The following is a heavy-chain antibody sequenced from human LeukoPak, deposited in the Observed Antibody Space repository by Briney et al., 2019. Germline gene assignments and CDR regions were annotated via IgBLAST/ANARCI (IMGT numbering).Heavy chain of an antibody. D-gene: IGHD1-26*01. CDR1: GFTFSSYS. Sequence: GGSQRLSCAASGFTFSSYSLNWVRQAPGKGLEWVAFIRYDGSNKYYADSVKGRFTISRDNSKNTLYLQMNSLRAEDTAVYYCANLGSSEVWYYFDYWGQGTLVTVSS. CDR3: ANLGSSEVWYYFDY. CDR2: IRYDGSNK. J-gene: IGHJ4*02. V-gene: IGHV3-30*02.